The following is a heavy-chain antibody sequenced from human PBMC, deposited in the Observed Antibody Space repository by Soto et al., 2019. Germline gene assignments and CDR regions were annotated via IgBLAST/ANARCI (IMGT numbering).Heavy chain of an antibody. D-gene: IGHD6-19*01. CDR2: ISGSGGST. CDR1: GFTFSSYA. Sequence: EVQLLESGGGLVQPGGSLRLSCAASGFTFSSYAMSWVRQAPGQGLEWVSAISGSGGSTYYADSVKGRFTISRDNSKNTLYLQMNSLRAEDTAVYYCAKGGEWLVLKTRIFDYWGQGTLVTVSS. J-gene: IGHJ4*02. CDR3: AKGGEWLVLKTRIFDY. V-gene: IGHV3-23*01.